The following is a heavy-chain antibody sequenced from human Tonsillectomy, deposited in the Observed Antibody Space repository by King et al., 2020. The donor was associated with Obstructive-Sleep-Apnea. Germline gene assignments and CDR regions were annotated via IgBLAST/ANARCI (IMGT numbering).Heavy chain of an antibody. V-gene: IGHV3-30*04. D-gene: IGHD6-13*01. Sequence: VQLVESGGGVVQPGRSLRLSCAASGFTFSSFPMHWVRQAPGKGLDWVAVISYDGSGKYLADSVRGRFTISRDNSKNTLYLQMDSLRAEDTAIYFCARDSKSQGSSWFRSDSFDIWGQGTMVTVSS. J-gene: IGHJ3*02. CDR2: ISYDGSGK. CDR1: GFTFSSFP. CDR3: ARDSKSQGSSWFRSDSFDI.